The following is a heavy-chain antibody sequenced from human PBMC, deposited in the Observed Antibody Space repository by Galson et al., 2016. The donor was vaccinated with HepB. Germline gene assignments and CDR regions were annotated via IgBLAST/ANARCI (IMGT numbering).Heavy chain of an antibody. Sequence: SETLSLTCTASGASVSSTGYYWSWIRQPPGKGLEWIGYIFYFDNTNYNPSLKSRVTISVDTSKNQFSLKLNSVTAADTAVYYCASDSTYGNFWGQGTLATVSS. J-gene: IGHJ4*02. D-gene: IGHD3-10*01. CDR1: GASVSSTGYY. CDR2: IFYFDNT. CDR3: ASDSTYGNF. V-gene: IGHV4-61*08.